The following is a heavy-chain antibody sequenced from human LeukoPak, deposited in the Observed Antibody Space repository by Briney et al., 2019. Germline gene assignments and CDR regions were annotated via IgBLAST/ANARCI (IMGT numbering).Heavy chain of an antibody. CDR2: ISGSGENT. D-gene: IGHD3-22*01. V-gene: IGHV3-23*01. CDR3: AKLDYYDTH. Sequence: GGSLRLSCAASGFTFSKYAMTWVRQAPGKGLEWVSVISGSGENTDYADSVKGRFTISRDNSKNTLSLQMNSLRVEDTAVYYCAKLDYYDTHWGQGTLVTVSP. CDR1: GFTFSKYA. J-gene: IGHJ4*02.